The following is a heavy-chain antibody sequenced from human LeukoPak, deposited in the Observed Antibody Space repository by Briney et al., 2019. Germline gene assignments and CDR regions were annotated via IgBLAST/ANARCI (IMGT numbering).Heavy chain of an antibody. CDR3: VSDIIVVVPAANPYYYYGMDV. D-gene: IGHD2-2*01. Sequence: SVKVSCKASGGTFSSYAISWVRQAPGQGLEWMGGIIPIFGTANYAQKFQGRVTIAADKSTSTAYMELSSLRSEDTAVYYCVSDIIVVVPAANPYYYYGMDVWGKGTTVTVSS. J-gene: IGHJ6*04. V-gene: IGHV1-69*06. CDR1: GGTFSSYA. CDR2: IIPIFGTA.